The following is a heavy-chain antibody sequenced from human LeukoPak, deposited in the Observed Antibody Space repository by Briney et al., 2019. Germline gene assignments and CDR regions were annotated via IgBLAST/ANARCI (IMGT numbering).Heavy chain of an antibody. V-gene: IGHV3-11*01. CDR2: INIGGTNT. Sequence: GGSLRLSCAASGFTFNDYYMSWIRQAPGKGLEWLSYINIGGTNTYYADSVKGRFTISRDNAKKSLYLEMNNLRAEDTAVYYCATDGAGFDTWGQGVLVTVSS. J-gene: IGHJ5*02. CDR1: GFTFNDYY. CDR3: ATDGAGFDT.